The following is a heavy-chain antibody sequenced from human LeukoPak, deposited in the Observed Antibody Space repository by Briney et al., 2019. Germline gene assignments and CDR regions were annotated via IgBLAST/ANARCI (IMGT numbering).Heavy chain of an antibody. V-gene: IGHV1-18*01. J-gene: IGHJ6*03. CDR1: GYTFTSYG. D-gene: IGHD1-26*01. Sequence: ASVKVSCKASGYTFTSYGISWVLQAPGQGLEWMGWISAYNGNTNYAQKLQGRVTMTTDTSTSTAYMELRSLRSDDTAVYYCARDTGATPAYYYYYMDVWGKGTTVTVSS. CDR2: ISAYNGNT. CDR3: ARDTGATPAYYYYYMDV.